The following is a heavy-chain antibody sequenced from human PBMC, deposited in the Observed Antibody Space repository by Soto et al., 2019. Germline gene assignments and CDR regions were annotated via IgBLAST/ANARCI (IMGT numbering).Heavy chain of an antibody. Sequence: QITLKESGPTLVKPTQTLTLTCTFPGFSFSSIGEGVGWIRQPPGKALEWLALIYWDDDKRYSPSLKSRLTSTKDPSKNQVVLTMTNMDPVDTATYYCVQSRCGGDCLQSYSSHSYYGLDVWGQGTTVTVSS. V-gene: IGHV2-5*02. CDR2: IYWDDDK. J-gene: IGHJ6*02. CDR3: VQSRCGGDCLQSYSSHSYYGLDV. D-gene: IGHD2-21*02. CDR1: GFSFSSIGEG.